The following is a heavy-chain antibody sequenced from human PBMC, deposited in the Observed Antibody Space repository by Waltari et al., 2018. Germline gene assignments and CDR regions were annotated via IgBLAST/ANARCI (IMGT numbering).Heavy chain of an antibody. D-gene: IGHD6-19*01. CDR2: IHAGGNT. CDR3: ARAGLGSPSQWLQLSDS. J-gene: IGHJ4*02. CDR1: GFRVSYNY. V-gene: IGHV3-53*01. Sequence: EAQLVESGGGLIQPGGSLRLSCEASGFRVSYNYMSWVRQAPGKGLEWVSVIHAGGNTFYGDSVKGRFTISRDISKNTVYLQINSLTVEDSAIYYCARAGLGSPSQWLQLSDSWGQGTLVTVSS.